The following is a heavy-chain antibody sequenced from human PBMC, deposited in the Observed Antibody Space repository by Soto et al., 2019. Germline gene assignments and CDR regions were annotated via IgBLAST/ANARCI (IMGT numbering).Heavy chain of an antibody. D-gene: IGHD3-3*01. Sequence: QVQLVESGGGVVQPGRSLRLSCAASGFTFSSYGMHWVRQAPGKGLEWVAVIWYDGSNKYYADSVKGRFTISRDNSKKTLYLQMNSLRAEDTAVYYCAIGGIWSGYYRYYGMDVWGQGTTVTVSS. CDR1: GFTFSSYG. CDR2: IWYDGSNK. J-gene: IGHJ6*02. CDR3: AIGGIWSGYYRYYGMDV. V-gene: IGHV3-33*01.